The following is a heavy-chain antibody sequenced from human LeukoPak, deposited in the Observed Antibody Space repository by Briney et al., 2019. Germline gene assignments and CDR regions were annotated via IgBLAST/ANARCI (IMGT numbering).Heavy chain of an antibody. CDR2: ISGSGTNT. D-gene: IGHD3-3*01. Sequence: GGSLRLSCAASGFTFSSYGMSWVRQTPGKGLEWVSGISGSGTNTYYADSVKGRFTISTDNSKNTLHLQMNSLRADDTAVYYCAKVLSGYHFDYWGQGTLVTVSS. CDR3: AKVLSGYHFDY. CDR1: GFTFSSYG. V-gene: IGHV3-23*01. J-gene: IGHJ4*02.